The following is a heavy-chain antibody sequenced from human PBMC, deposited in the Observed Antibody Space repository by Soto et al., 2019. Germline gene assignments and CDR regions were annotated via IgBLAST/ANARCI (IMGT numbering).Heavy chain of an antibody. CDR1: GFTFSSYG. Sequence: GGSLRLSCAASGFTFSSYGMHWVRQAPGKGLEWVAVISYDGSNKYYADSVKGRFTISRDNSKNTLYLQMNSLRAEDTAVYYCAKDHDDSSGYYYYYYGMDVWGQGTTVTVSS. V-gene: IGHV3-30*18. CDR3: AKDHDDSSGYYYYYYGMDV. D-gene: IGHD3-22*01. CDR2: ISYDGSNK. J-gene: IGHJ6*02.